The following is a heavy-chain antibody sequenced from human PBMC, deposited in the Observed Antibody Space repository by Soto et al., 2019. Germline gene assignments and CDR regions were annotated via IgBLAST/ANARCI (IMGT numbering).Heavy chain of an antibody. CDR1: GGTFGAYA. D-gene: IGHD2-15*01. CDR3: ARVVRGATRSYYYNGFDV. V-gene: IGHV1-69*01. J-gene: IGHJ6*02. CDR2: IIPIFGTA. Sequence: QVQLVQSGAEVKKPGSSVKVSCKASGGTFGAYAINWVRQAPGQGLEWMGGIIPIFGTANYARKFQVRVILSADESTNTAFMELNSLRSEDTAVDYCARVVRGATRSYYYNGFDVWGQGTTVAVTS.